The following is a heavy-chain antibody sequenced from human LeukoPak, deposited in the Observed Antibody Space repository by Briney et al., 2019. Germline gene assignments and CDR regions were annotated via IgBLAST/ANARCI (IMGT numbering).Heavy chain of an antibody. CDR2: INHSGST. Sequence: SETLSLICAVYGGSFSGYYWSWIRQPPGKGLEWIGEINHSGSTNYNPSLKSRVTISVDTSKNQFSLKLSSVTAADTAVYYCARGRTGSRITMKYFQHWGQGTLVTVSS. J-gene: IGHJ1*01. CDR3: ARGRTGSRITMKYFQH. V-gene: IGHV4-34*01. CDR1: GGSFSGYY. D-gene: IGHD3-22*01.